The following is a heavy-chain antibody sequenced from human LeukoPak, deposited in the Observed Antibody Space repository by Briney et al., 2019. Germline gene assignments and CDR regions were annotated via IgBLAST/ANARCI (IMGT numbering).Heavy chain of an antibody. J-gene: IGHJ4*02. Sequence: PGRSLRLSCAASGFTFSSYAMHWVRQAPGKGLEWVAVISYDGSNKYYADSVKGRFTISRDNSKNTLYLQINSLRAEDTAVYYCAGSGGYSYGSDYWGQGTLVTVSS. CDR1: GFTFSSYA. CDR3: AGSGGYSYGSDY. V-gene: IGHV3-30-3*01. D-gene: IGHD5-18*01. CDR2: ISYDGSNK.